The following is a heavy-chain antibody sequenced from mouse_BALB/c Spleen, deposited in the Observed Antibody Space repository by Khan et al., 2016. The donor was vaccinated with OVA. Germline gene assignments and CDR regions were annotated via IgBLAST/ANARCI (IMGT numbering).Heavy chain of an antibody. D-gene: IGHD4-1*01. CDR2: INPYNAGT. Sequence: EVQLQESGPELVEPGASVKMSCKASGYTFTNYVMHWVKQKPGQGLEWIGYINPYNAGTRYNEKFKGKATLTSDISSTTAYMELSSLTSEDSAVYSGAREASSWDFSFPYWGQGTLVTVSA. CDR1: GYTFTNYV. CDR3: AREASSWDFSFPY. V-gene: IGHV1S136*01. J-gene: IGHJ3*01.